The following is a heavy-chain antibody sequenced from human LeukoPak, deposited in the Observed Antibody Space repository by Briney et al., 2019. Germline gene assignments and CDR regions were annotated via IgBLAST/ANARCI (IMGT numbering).Heavy chain of an antibody. CDR2: ISYDGSHK. V-gene: IGHV3-30*03. Sequence: GGSLRLSCAASGFTFSNYAMSWVRQAPGKGLEWVAVISYDGSHKYYADSVKGRFTISRDNAKNSLYLQMDSLRAEDTAVYYCASLPTAASYMDVWGKGTTVTVSS. CDR3: ASLPTAASYMDV. J-gene: IGHJ6*03. CDR1: GFTFSNYA. D-gene: IGHD6-25*01.